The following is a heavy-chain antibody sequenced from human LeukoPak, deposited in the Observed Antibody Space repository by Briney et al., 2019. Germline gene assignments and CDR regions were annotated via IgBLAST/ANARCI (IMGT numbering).Heavy chain of an antibody. J-gene: IGHJ6*03. Sequence: PGGSLRLSCAASGFSFNSFAMHWVRQAPGKGLECVAYIQYDGSNEQYADSVKGRFSISRDSSKNILYLQMNSLRAEDTAVYYCAKGFMRWGEVYYMDVWGKGTTVTVSS. CDR1: GFSFNSFA. V-gene: IGHV3-30*02. D-gene: IGHD3-16*01. CDR3: AKGFMRWGEVYYMDV. CDR2: IQYDGSNE.